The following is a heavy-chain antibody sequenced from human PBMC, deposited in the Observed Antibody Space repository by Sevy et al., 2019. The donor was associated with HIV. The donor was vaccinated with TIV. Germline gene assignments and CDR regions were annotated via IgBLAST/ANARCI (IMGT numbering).Heavy chain of an antibody. CDR1: GFTISDYY. D-gene: IGHD2-21*02. CDR2: ISSSGSTI. Sequence: GGSLRLSCAASGFTISDYYMSWIRQAPGKGLEWVSYISSSGSTIYYADSVKGRFTISRDNAKKSLYLQMNSLRAEDTAVYYCARDSSYCGGDCYFDYWGQGTLVTVSS. V-gene: IGHV3-11*01. J-gene: IGHJ4*02. CDR3: ARDSSYCGGDCYFDY.